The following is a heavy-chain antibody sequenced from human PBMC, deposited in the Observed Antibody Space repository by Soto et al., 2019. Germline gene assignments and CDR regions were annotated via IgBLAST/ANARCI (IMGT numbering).Heavy chain of an antibody. CDR3: TKRDYNHPLNDVSAI. D-gene: IGHD4-4*01. Sequence: GKGLEWVGRIRTKANNYATAYAASVRGRFTVSRDDSKNTAYLQMNSLKTEDTAVYYCTKRDYNHPLNDVSAIWRQGTTVTGSS. CDR2: IRTKANNYAT. V-gene: IGHV3-73*01. J-gene: IGHJ6*02.